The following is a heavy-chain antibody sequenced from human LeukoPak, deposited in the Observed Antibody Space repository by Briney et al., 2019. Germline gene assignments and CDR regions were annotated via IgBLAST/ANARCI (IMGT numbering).Heavy chain of an antibody. J-gene: IGHJ4*02. CDR2: ISGSGGST. D-gene: IGHD2-15*01. CDR1: GFTFSSYA. V-gene: IGHV3-23*01. Sequence: PGGSLRLSCAASGFTFSSYAMSWVRQAPGKGLEWVSAISGSGGSTYYADSVKGRFTISRDNSKNTLYLQMNSLRAEDTAVYDCAKGGGSGGGSTDNWGQGTLVTVSS. CDR3: AKGGGSGGGSTDN.